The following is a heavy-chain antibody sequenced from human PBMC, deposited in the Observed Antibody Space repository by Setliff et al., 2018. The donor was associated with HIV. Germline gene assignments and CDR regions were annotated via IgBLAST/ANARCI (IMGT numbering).Heavy chain of an antibody. V-gene: IGHV4-59*01. Sequence: PSETLSLTCSVSGGSFSGYYWSWIRQPPGKGLEWIGYIYVHNSERTNYNPSLTSRVTISVDTSRNQFSLKLTSVTAADTAIYYCARAVNFDYWGQGTQVTVSS. J-gene: IGHJ4*02. CDR2: IYVHNSERT. D-gene: IGHD6-19*01. CDR1: GGSFSGYY. CDR3: ARAVNFDY.